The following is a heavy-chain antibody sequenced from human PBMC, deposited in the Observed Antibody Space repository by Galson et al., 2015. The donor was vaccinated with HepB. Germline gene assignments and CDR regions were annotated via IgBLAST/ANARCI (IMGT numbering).Heavy chain of an antibody. CDR2: ISGSGGST. D-gene: IGHD3-22*01. CDR1: GFTFSSYA. CDR3: AKVPQYYYDSSGYYPGAFDI. Sequence: SLRLSCAASGFTFSSYAMSWVRQAPGKGLEWVSAISGSGGSTYYADSVKGRFTISRDNSKNTLYLQMNSLRAEDTAVYYCAKVPQYYYDSSGYYPGAFDIWGQGTMVTVSS. V-gene: IGHV3-23*01. J-gene: IGHJ3*02.